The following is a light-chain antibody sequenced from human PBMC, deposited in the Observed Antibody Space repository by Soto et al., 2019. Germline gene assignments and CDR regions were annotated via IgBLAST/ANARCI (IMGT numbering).Light chain of an antibody. J-gene: IGLJ3*02. CDR3: VLYMGSGIWV. Sequence: QTVVTHEPAFSVSPGGTVTLTCGVSSGSVSTRYYPSWYQPTPGQAPRTLIYSTSTRSSGVPDRFSGSIVGNKAAITISGAQADDESDYYCVLYMGSGIWVFGGGTKLTVL. CDR1: SGSVSTRYY. V-gene: IGLV8-61*01. CDR2: STS.